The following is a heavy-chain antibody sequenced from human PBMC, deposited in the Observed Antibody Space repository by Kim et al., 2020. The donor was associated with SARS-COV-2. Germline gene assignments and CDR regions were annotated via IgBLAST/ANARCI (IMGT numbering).Heavy chain of an antibody. Sequence: SETLSLTCAVYGGSFSGYYWSWIRQPPGKGLEWIGEINHSGSTNYNPSLKSRVTISVDTSKNQFSLKLSSVTAADTAVYYCASRWGSGYYYGKNWFDPWGQGTLVTVSS. J-gene: IGHJ5*02. V-gene: IGHV4-34*01. CDR2: INHSGST. CDR1: GGSFSGYY. CDR3: ASRWGSGYYYGKNWFDP. D-gene: IGHD3-22*01.